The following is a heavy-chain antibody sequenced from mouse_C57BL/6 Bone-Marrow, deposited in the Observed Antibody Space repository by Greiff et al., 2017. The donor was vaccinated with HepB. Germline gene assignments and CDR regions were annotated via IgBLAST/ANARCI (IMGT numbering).Heavy chain of an antibody. CDR1: GYSITSGYY. CDR3: ARGLTLFDY. J-gene: IGHJ2*01. CDR2: ISYDGSN. V-gene: IGHV3-6*01. Sequence: EVQLQQSGPGLVKPSQSLSLTCSVTGYSITSGYYWNWIRQFPGNKLEWMGYISYDGSNNYNPSLKNRISITRDTSKNQFFLKLNSVTTEDTATYYCARGLTLFDYWGQGTTLTVSS.